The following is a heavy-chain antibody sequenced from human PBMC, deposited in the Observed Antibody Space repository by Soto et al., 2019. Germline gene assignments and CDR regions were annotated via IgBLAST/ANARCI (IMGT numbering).Heavy chain of an antibody. CDR3: ARGAPPTVTTILPTYYFDY. CDR1: GGSFSGYY. D-gene: IGHD4-17*01. Sequence: SETLSLTCAVYGGSFSGYYWSWIRQPPGKGLEWIGEINHSGSTNYNPSLKSRVTISVDTSKNQFSLKLSSVTAADTAVYYCARGAPPTVTTILPTYYFDYWGQGTLVTVSS. J-gene: IGHJ4*02. CDR2: INHSGST. V-gene: IGHV4-34*01.